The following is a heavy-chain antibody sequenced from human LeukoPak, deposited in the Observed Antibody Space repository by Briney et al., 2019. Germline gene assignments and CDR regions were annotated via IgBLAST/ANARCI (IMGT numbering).Heavy chain of an antibody. D-gene: IGHD6-19*01. V-gene: IGHV3-66*01. CDR3: AREGWVAVAGTDSLAFDY. CDR1: GFTVSSNY. J-gene: IGHJ4*02. Sequence: GGSLRLSCAASGFTVSSNYMSWVRQAPGKGLEWVSVIYSGGSTYYADSVKGRFTISRDNSKNTLYLQMNGLRAEDTAVYYCAREGWVAVAGTDSLAFDYWGQGTLVTVSS. CDR2: IYSGGST.